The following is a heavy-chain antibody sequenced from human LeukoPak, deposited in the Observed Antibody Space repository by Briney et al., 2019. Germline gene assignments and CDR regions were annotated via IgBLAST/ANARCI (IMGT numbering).Heavy chain of an antibody. D-gene: IGHD2-2*01. J-gene: IGHJ4*02. CDR3: AKDGPLGYCSSTSCFSGEFDY. CDR2: ISGSGGST. Sequence: GGSLRLSCAASGFTFSSYAMSWVRQAPGKGLEWVSAISGSGGSTYYADSVKGRFTISRDNSKNTLYLQMNSLRAEDTAVYYCAKDGPLGYCSSTSCFSGEFDYWGQGTLVTVSS. V-gene: IGHV3-23*01. CDR1: GFTFSSYA.